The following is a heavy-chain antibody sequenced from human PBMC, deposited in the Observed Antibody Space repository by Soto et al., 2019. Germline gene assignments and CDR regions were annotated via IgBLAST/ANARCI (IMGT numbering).Heavy chain of an antibody. J-gene: IGHJ6*02. Sequence: GASVKVSCKASGYIFTHYYLHWVRLAPGQGLEWVGVINPGGGYATYAQKLQGRVTMTTDTSTSTAYMELRSLRSDDTAVYYCARDHYYGSGSYYPAYYYYGMDVWGQGTTVTVSS. CDR2: INPGGGYA. CDR3: ARDHYYGSGSYYPAYYYYGMDV. CDR1: GYIFTHYY. V-gene: IGHV1-46*01. D-gene: IGHD3-10*01.